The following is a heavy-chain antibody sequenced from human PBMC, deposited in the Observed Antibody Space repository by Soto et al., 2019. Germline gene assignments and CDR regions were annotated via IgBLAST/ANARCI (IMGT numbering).Heavy chain of an antibody. J-gene: IGHJ4*02. Sequence: GGSLRLSCAASGFTFISYSMNWVRQASGKGLEWVSYISSSSSTIYYADSVKGRFTISRDNAKNSLYLQMNSLRAEDTAVYYCAKRKYCPSTTCFDYWGQGTQVTVSS. CDR2: ISSSSSTI. V-gene: IGHV3-48*01. D-gene: IGHD2-2*01. CDR3: AKRKYCPSTTCFDY. CDR1: GFTFISYS.